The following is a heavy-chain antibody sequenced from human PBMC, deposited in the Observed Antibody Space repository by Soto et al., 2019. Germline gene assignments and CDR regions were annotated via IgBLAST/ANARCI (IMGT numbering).Heavy chain of an antibody. J-gene: IGHJ4*02. CDR2: IKQDGSEK. CDR3: AREGALRTIFGVVSSSGGGDY. CDR1: GFTFSSYW. D-gene: IGHD3-3*01. Sequence: GGSLRLSCAASGFTFSSYWMSWVRQAPGKGLEWVANIKQDGSEKYYVDSVKGRFTISRDNAKNSLYLQMNSLRAEDTAVYYCAREGALRTIFGVVSSSGGGDYWGQGTLVTVSS. V-gene: IGHV3-7*01.